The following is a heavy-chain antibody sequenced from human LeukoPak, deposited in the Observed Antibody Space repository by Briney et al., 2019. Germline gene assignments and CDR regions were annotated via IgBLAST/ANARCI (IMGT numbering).Heavy chain of an antibody. CDR1: GGSISSYY. V-gene: IGHV4-59*01. CDR3: ARPRVDYYDSSGYFAFDI. J-gene: IGHJ3*02. Sequence: SETLSLTCTVSGGSISSYYWSWIRQPPGKGLEWIGYIYYSGSTNYNPSLKSRVTISVDTSKNQFSLKLSSVTAADTAVYYCARPRVDYYDSSGYFAFDIWGQGTMVTVSS. D-gene: IGHD3-22*01. CDR2: IYYSGST.